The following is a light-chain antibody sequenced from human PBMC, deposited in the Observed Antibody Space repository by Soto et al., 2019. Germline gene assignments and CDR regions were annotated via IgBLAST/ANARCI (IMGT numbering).Light chain of an antibody. CDR1: SSDVGGYNL. Sequence: QSALTQPRSVSGSPGQSVTIPCTGSSSDVGGYNLVSWYQQYPGEVPKLIIYDVFKRPSGVPDRFSGSKSGNTASLTISGLQGDDEADFYCATWDDNVSGPVFGTGTKLTVL. V-gene: IGLV2-11*01. CDR2: DVF. J-gene: IGLJ1*01. CDR3: ATWDDNVSGPV.